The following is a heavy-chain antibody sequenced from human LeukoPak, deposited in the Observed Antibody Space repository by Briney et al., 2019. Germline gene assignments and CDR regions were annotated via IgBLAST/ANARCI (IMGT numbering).Heavy chain of an antibody. Sequence: GGSLRLSCAASGFTFSSYAMSWVRQAPGKGLEWVSAIGGSGGSTYYADSVKGRFTISRDNSKNTLYLQMNSLRAEDTAVYYCAKSGLGVDTAISPDYWGQGTLVTVSS. D-gene: IGHD5-18*01. CDR3: AKSGLGVDTAISPDY. J-gene: IGHJ4*02. V-gene: IGHV3-23*01. CDR1: GFTFSSYA. CDR2: IGGSGGST.